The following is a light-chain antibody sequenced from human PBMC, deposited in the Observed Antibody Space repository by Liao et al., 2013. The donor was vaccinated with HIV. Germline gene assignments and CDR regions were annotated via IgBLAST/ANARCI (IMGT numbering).Light chain of an antibody. J-gene: IGLJ3*02. CDR2: QDS. Sequence: SYDLTQPPSVSVSPGQTATITCSGHKLVDTYACWYQQRPGQSPVLVIYQDSQRPSGIPERFSGSSSGTTVTLTISGVQAEDEADYYCQSADSSGTYPWVFGGGTKLTVL. CDR1: KLVDTY. V-gene: IGLV3-25*03. CDR3: QSADSSGTYPWV.